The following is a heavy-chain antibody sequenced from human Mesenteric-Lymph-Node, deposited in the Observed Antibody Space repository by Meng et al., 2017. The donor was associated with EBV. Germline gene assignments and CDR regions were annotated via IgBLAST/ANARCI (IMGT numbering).Heavy chain of an antibody. CDR3: AREIYCTSASCPFDY. CDR2: IYYSGTT. V-gene: IGHV4-30-4*01. Sequence: QGHRQESGPGLVKPSQTLSLTCTLSGGFISSGGYYWSWIRQSPGKGLEWIGYIYYSGTTYYNPSLQSRVSMSMDSSRNQFSLKLSSVTAADTAVYYCAREIYCTSASCPFDYWGQGTLVTVSS. J-gene: IGHJ4*02. D-gene: IGHD2-2*01. CDR1: GGFISSGGYY.